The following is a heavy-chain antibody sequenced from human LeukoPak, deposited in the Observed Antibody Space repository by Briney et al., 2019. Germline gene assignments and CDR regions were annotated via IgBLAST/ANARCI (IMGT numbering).Heavy chain of an antibody. D-gene: IGHD3-16*02. Sequence: GKSLKISCKGSGYSFTSYWISWVRQMPGKGLEWMGRIDPSDSYTNYSPSFQGHVTISADKSISTAYLQWSSLKASDTAMYYCARHPRYDYVWGSYRSGVYFDYWGQGTLVTVSS. V-gene: IGHV5-10-1*01. CDR1: GYSFTSYW. CDR3: ARHPRYDYVWGSYRSGVYFDY. CDR2: IDPSDSYT. J-gene: IGHJ4*02.